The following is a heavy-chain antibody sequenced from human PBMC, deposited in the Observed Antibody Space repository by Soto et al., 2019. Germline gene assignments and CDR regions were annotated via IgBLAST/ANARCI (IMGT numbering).Heavy chain of an antibody. V-gene: IGHV4-34*01. J-gene: IGHJ4*02. CDR2: VNHSGST. CDR1: GGSFSGYY. CDR3: ARAPKGYNWNYVDY. D-gene: IGHD1-20*01. Sequence: PSETLSLTCAVYGGSFSGYYWSWIRQPPGKGLEWIGEVNHSGSTNYNPSLKSRVTISVDTSKNQFSLKLSSVTAADTAVYHCARAPKGYNWNYVDYWGQGTLVTVSS.